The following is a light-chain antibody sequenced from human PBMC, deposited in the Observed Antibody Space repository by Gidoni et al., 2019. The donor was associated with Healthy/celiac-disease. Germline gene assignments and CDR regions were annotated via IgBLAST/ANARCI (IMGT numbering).Light chain of an antibody. V-gene: IGKV3-11*01. CDR2: DAS. CDR1: QSVSSY. J-gene: IGKJ3*01. CDR3: QQRSNWPPGFT. Sequence: ELVLTQSPATLSLSPGERATLSCRASQSVSSYLAWYQQKPGQAPRLLIYDASNRATGIPARFSGSGSGTDFTLTISSLEPEDFAVYYCQQRSNWPPGFTVGPGTKVDIK.